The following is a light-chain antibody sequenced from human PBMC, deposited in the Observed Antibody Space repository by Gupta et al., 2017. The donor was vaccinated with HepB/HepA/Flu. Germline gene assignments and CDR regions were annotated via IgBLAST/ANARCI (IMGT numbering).Light chain of an antibody. CDR3: HVWASNSDHLGV. CDR1: NIGTKS. V-gene: IGLV3-21*04. J-gene: IGLJ2*01. Sequence: SYVLSQPSSVSVAPRKTVRITCVGDNIGTKSVHWSQQKSGHAPILVMLVSNDRPPGTPKRIASSSAGNKDTPTLTRGEAGDEADDDCHVWASNSDHLGVFGGGTKLTVL. CDR2: VSN.